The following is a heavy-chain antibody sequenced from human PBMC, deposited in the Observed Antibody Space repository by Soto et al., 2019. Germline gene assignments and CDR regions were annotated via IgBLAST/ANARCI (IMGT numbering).Heavy chain of an antibody. Sequence: ESGGGLVQPGGSLRLSCAASGFTVSSNYMSWVRQAPGKGLEWVSVIYSGGSTYYADSVKGRFTISRHNSKNTLYLQMNSLRAEDTAVYYCARDLGYGSGSPRGAFDIWGQGTMVTVSS. CDR1: GFTVSSNY. CDR2: IYSGGST. D-gene: IGHD3-10*01. J-gene: IGHJ3*02. CDR3: ARDLGYGSGSPRGAFDI. V-gene: IGHV3-53*04.